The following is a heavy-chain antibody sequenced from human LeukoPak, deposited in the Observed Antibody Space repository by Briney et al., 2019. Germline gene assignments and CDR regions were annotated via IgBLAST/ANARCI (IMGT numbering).Heavy chain of an antibody. J-gene: IGHJ3*01. CDR1: GGSFSGYY. CDR2: IYTSGST. CDR3: ARDPTIAAPNLGS. V-gene: IGHV4-4*07. D-gene: IGHD6-6*01. Sequence: SETLSLTCAVYGGSFSGYYWSWIRQPAGKGLEWIGRIYTSGSTNYNPSLKSRVTMSVDTSKNQFSLRLTSVSVADTAIYYCARDPTIAAPNLGSWGQGTMVTVSS.